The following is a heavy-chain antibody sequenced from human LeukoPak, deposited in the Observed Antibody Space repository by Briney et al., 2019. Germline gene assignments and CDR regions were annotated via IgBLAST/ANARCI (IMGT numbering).Heavy chain of an antibody. J-gene: IGHJ4*02. Sequence: GGSLRLSCAASGFTFTTYSMNWVRQAPGKGPWWVSSISSSISYIDYAASVKGRFTISRDNAKNSLYLQMNSLRAEDTAVYYCARDRFGDYVFDSWGQGTLVTVSS. CDR2: ISSSISYI. CDR3: ARDRFGDYVFDS. V-gene: IGHV3-21*01. D-gene: IGHD4-17*01. CDR1: GFTFTTYS.